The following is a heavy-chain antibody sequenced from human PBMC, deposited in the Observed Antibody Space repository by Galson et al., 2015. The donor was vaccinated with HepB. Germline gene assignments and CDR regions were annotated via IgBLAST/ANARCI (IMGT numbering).Heavy chain of an antibody. Sequence: SVKVSCKASGYTFTSYGISWVRQAPGQGLEWMGWISAYNGNTNYAQKLQGRVTMTTDTSTSTAYMELRSLRSDDTAVYYCARMTSSSSWYPVISYFQHWGQGTLVTVSS. V-gene: IGHV1-18*01. CDR3: ARMTSSSSWYPVISYFQH. CDR1: GYTFTSYG. CDR2: ISAYNGNT. J-gene: IGHJ1*01. D-gene: IGHD6-13*01.